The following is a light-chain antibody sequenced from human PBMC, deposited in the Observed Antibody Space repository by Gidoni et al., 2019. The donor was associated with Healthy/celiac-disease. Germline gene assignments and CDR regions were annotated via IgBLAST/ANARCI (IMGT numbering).Light chain of an antibody. Sequence: EMVSTQSPATLSLSPGERATLSCRASQSVSSYLAWYQQKPGQAPRLLIYDASNRATGIPARFSGSGSGTDFTLTISRLEPEDFAVYYCQQSSNWLTFGGGTKVEIK. J-gene: IGKJ4*01. V-gene: IGKV3-11*01. CDR3: QQSSNWLT. CDR2: DAS. CDR1: QSVSSY.